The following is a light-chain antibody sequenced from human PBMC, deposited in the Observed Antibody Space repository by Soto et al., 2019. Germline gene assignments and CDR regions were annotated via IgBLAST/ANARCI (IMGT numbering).Light chain of an antibody. Sequence: EIVMTQSPATLSVSPGERATLSCRASPSVSSNLAWYQQKPGQAPRLLIYGASTSATGIPARFSGSGSGTAFTLTMSSLQSEDFAVYYCQQYNKWPRTFGHGTKVDIK. CDR2: GAS. CDR3: QQYNKWPRT. CDR1: PSVSSN. V-gene: IGKV3-15*01. J-gene: IGKJ1*01.